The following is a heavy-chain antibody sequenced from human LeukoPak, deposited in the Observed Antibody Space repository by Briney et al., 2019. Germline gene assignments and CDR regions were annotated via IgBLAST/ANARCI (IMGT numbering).Heavy chain of an antibody. CDR1: GGSISSSSYY. CDR2: IYYSGST. CDR3: ARGRGHIYDILTGYYRRYFDY. D-gene: IGHD3-9*01. J-gene: IGHJ4*02. V-gene: IGHV4-39*02. Sequence: SETLSLTCTVSGGSISSSSYYWGWIRQPPGKGLEWIGSIYYSGSTYYNPSLKSRVTISVDTSKNQFSLKLNSVTAADTAVYYCARGRGHIYDILTGYYRRYFDYWGQGTLVTVSS.